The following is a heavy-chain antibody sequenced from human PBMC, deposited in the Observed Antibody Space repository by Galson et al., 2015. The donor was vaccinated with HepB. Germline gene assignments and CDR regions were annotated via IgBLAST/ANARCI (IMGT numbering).Heavy chain of an antibody. J-gene: IGHJ4*02. D-gene: IGHD2-8*01. CDR1: GFSLRSYV. V-gene: IGHV3-30*03. Sequence: SLRLSCAASGFSLRSYVMSWVRQAPGKGLEWVAFISDDGRKKYYADSVKGRFTISRDNSKNTLYLQMNSLRAEDTAEYFCARALTQLGVFDYWGQGTLVAVSS. CDR2: ISDDGRKK. CDR3: ARALTQLGVFDY.